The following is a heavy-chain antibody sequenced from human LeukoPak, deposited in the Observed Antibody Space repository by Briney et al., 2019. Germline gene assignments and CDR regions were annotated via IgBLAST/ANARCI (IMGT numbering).Heavy chain of an antibody. CDR1: GFTVSSYW. D-gene: IGHD3-16*01. CDR3: ARWGAGTYGLDV. J-gene: IGHJ6*02. CDR2: IKRDGSEK. Sequence: GGSRRLSCAAAGFTVSSYWMSWVRQAPGKCLEWVANIKRDGSEKYYVDSVKGRFAISRDNAKNSLYLQMNTLRAEDTAVYYCARWGAGTYGLDVWGQGTTVTVSS. V-gene: IGHV3-7*05.